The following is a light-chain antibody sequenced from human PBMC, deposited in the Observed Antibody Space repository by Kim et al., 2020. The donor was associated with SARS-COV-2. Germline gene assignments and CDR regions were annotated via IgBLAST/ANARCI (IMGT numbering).Light chain of an antibody. CDR3: MQAVQTPPYT. J-gene: IGKJ2*01. CDR1: QSLLHTNGYNY. CDR2: WGF. V-gene: IGKV2-28*01. Sequence: DIVMTQSPLSLTVSPGEPASISCRSSQSLLHTNGYNYFDWYLKKPGQSPQLLIYWGFNRASGVPDRFSGSGSGTAFTLKISRVEAEDVRIYYCMQAVQTPPYTFGQGTKLEI.